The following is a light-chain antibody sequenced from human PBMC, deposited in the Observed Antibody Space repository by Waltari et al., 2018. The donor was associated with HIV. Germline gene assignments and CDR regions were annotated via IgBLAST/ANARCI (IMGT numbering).Light chain of an antibody. CDR3: AAWDDSLKGVL. V-gene: IGLV1-44*01. Sequence: QSVLTQPPSASGTPGQRVTISCSGSSSNIGRNPVNWYQQFPGTAPKVLIYSNNQWPSGVPDRFSGSKSCTSASLAISGLQSEDEAVYYCAAWDDSLKGVLFGGGTKLTVL. J-gene: IGLJ2*01. CDR2: SNN. CDR1: SSNIGRNP.